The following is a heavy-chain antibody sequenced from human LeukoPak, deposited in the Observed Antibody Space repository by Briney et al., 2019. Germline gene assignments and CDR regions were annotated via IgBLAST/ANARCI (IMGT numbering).Heavy chain of an antibody. CDR1: GYSISSGYY. V-gene: IGHV4-38-2*02. Sequence: SETLSLTWTVSGYSISSGYYWGWIRQPPGKGLEWIGSIYHSGSTYYNPSLKSRVTISVDTSKNQFSLKLSSVTAADTAVYYCARERVRAVAGSRDFDYWGQGTLVTVSS. D-gene: IGHD6-19*01. CDR2: IYHSGST. J-gene: IGHJ4*02. CDR3: ARERVRAVAGSRDFDY.